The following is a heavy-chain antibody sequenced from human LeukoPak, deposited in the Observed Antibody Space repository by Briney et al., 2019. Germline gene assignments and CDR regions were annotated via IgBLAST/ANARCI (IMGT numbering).Heavy chain of an antibody. J-gene: IGHJ4*02. CDR2: IKSKTNGGTT. D-gene: IGHD1-26*01. V-gene: IGHV3-15*01. Sequence: GGSLRLSCAASGFTFKHAWMSWVRQAPGKGLEWVGRIKSKTNGGTTDYAAPVKVRFTISRDDSKNTLYLHMNSLKTEDTAVYYCTWVGARYYFDYWGQGTLVTVSS. CDR1: GFTFKHAW. CDR3: TWVGARYYFDY.